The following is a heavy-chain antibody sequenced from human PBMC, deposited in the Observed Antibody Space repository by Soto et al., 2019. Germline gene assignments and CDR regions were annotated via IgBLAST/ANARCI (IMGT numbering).Heavy chain of an antibody. J-gene: IGHJ4*02. CDR3: AGGRSGWYAEFDF. CDR2: IGTTGDA. D-gene: IGHD6-19*01. V-gene: IGHV3-13*01. CDR1: GFTFSSYD. Sequence: EVQLVESGGGLVQPGGSPRLSCAAAGFTFSSYDMHWVRQTAGKGLEWVAAIGTTGDAYYPGSATGRFTISRENAKNSLYLQMNNLRVGDTAVYFCAGGRSGWYAEFDFWGQGTQVTVSS.